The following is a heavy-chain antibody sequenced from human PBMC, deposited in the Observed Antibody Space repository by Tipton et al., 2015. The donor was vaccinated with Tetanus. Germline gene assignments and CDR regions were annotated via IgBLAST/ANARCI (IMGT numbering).Heavy chain of an antibody. CDR3: ARDRGDYIYYGMDV. CDR2: IDPNSGGT. Sequence: QVQLVQSGAEMKKPGASVKVSCKASGYTFTGYYMYWVRQAPRQWLEWMGRIDPNSGGTVYAQKFQGRVTMTRDTSISTAYMELSSLRSDDTAVYYCARDRGDYIYYGMDVWGPGTTVTVS. J-gene: IGHJ6*02. D-gene: IGHD3-22*01. CDR1: GYTFTGYY. V-gene: IGHV1-2*06.